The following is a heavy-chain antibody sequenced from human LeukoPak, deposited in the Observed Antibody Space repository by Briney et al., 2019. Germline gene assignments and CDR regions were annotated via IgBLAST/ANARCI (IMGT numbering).Heavy chain of an antibody. J-gene: IGHJ4*02. CDR3: ARVLLGYCSSTSCYVFDY. D-gene: IGHD2-2*01. Sequence: GGSLKLSCAASGFTFSNYGMHWVRQAPGKGLEWVAFIPYDGSNQYHADSVKGRFTISRDNSKNTLYLQMNSLRAEDTAVYYCARVLLGYCSSTSCYVFDYWGQGTLVTVSS. CDR1: GFTFSNYG. V-gene: IGHV3-30*02. CDR2: IPYDGSNQ.